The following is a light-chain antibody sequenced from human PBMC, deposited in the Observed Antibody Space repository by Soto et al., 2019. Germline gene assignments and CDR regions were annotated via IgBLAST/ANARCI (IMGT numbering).Light chain of an antibody. Sequence: ETTLTQSPDTLSLSPGEGATLSCRASQIIGSAYLAWYQQKPGQAPRLLIFGASTRATGTPHRFSGSGSGTDFTLTISALESEDVAVYYCQHYGRSPSFGKGTKLEIK. V-gene: IGKV3-20*01. CDR2: GAS. CDR3: QHYGRSPS. J-gene: IGKJ1*01. CDR1: QIIGSAY.